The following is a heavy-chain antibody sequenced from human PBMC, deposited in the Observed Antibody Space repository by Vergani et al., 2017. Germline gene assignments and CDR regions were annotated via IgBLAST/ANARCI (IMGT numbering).Heavy chain of an antibody. Sequence: QVQLQQWGAGLLKPSETLSLTCAVYGGSFSGYYWSWIRQPPGKGLEWIGEINHSGSTNYNPSLKRRVTIAIDTSTSQFSLKMSSVAAADTAVYYCARLLGSSGSFDPWGQGTLVTVSS. CDR1: GGSFSGYY. D-gene: IGHD6-13*01. CDR2: INHSGST. J-gene: IGHJ5*02. V-gene: IGHV4-34*01. CDR3: ARLLGSSGSFDP.